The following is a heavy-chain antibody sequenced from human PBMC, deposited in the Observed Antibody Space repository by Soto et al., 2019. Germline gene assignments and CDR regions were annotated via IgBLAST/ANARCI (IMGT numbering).Heavy chain of an antibody. J-gene: IGHJ6*02. CDR1: GFSFSHAW. Sequence: GGSLRLSCAAAGFSFSHAWMTWVRQAPGKGLEWVGHISSRVHGATADYAAPVKGRFTISRDDSESTLYLEMNSLKTEDTGIYYCTTRGNYYYYYGIDAWGQGTTVTVSS. V-gene: IGHV3-15*01. CDR3: TTRGNYYYYYGIDA. CDR2: ISSRVHGATA. D-gene: IGHD3-10*01.